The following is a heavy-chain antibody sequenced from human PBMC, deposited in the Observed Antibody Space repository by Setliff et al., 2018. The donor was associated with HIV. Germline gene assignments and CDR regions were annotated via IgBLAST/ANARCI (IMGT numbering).Heavy chain of an antibody. CDR3: ARGCHPRVGAYYYGSGSPRGSYYYYYMDV. J-gene: IGHJ6*03. D-gene: IGHD3-10*01. Sequence: SETLSLTCTVSGGSISSGGYYWSWIRQHPGKGLEWIGYIYYSGSTYYNPSLKSRVTISVDTSKNQFSLKLSSVTAADTAVYYCARGCHPRVGAYYYGSGSPRGSYYYYYMDVWGKGTTVT. CDR2: IYYSGST. CDR1: GGSISSGGYY. V-gene: IGHV4-31*03.